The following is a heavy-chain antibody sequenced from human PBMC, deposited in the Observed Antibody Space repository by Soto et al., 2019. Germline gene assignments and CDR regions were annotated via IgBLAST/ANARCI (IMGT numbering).Heavy chain of an antibody. CDR3: ARVSHDILTGYYGGDIDY. J-gene: IGHJ4*02. Sequence: ASVKVSCKASGYTFTSYGISWVRQAPGQGLEWMGWISAYNGNTNYAQKLQGRVTMTTDTSTSTAYMELRSLRSDDTAVYYCARVSHDILTGYYGGDIDYWGQGTLVTVSS. D-gene: IGHD3-9*01. CDR2: ISAYNGNT. CDR1: GYTFTSYG. V-gene: IGHV1-18*01.